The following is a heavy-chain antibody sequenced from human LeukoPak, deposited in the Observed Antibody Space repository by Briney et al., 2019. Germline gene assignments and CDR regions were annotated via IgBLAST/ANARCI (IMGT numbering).Heavy chain of an antibody. Sequence: RGESLKISCKGSGYRFSNYWIGWVRQMPGKGLELMGIIYPGDSDTRYSPSFQGQVTISADKSISTAYLQWSNLKASDTAMYYCARQGYSYAPFDYWGQGTLVTVSS. CDR2: IYPGDSDT. CDR3: ARQGYSYAPFDY. CDR1: GYRFSNYW. J-gene: IGHJ4*02. V-gene: IGHV5-51*01. D-gene: IGHD5-18*01.